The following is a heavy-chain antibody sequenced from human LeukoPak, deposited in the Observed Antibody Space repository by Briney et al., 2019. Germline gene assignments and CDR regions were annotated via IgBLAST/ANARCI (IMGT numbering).Heavy chain of an antibody. CDR1: GGSISSGGYS. D-gene: IGHD3-22*01. V-gene: IGHV4-30-2*01. CDR3: ARGKHYYDSSGYYYDYYYGMDV. Sequence: PSETLSLTCAVSGGSISSGGYSWSWIRQPPGKGLEWIGYIYHSGSTYYNPSLKSRVTISVDRSKNQFSLKLSSVTAADTAVYYCARGKHYYDSSGYYYDYYYGMDVWGQGTTVTVSS. CDR2: IYHSGST. J-gene: IGHJ6*02.